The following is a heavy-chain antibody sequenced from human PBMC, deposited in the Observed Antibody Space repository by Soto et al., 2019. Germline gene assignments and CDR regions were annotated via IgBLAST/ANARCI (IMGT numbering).Heavy chain of an antibody. CDR1: VFTFSNAW. D-gene: IGHD4-17*01. J-gene: IGHJ5*02. CDR2: IKSKTDGGTT. Sequence: GGSLRLSCASSVFTFSNAWMSCVRHSPGKWLEWVGRIKSKTDGGTTDYAAPVKGRFTISRDDSKNTLYLQMNSLKTEDTAVYYCTTEILTTTWIWFDPGGQGNLVTVS. CDR3: TTEILTTTWIWFDP. V-gene: IGHV3-15*01.